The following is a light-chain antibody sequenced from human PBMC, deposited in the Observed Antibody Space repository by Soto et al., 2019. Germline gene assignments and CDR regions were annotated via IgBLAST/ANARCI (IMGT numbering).Light chain of an antibody. CDR2: SNN. J-gene: IGLJ7*01. CDR1: SSNIGSNT. CDR3: AAWDDSLNGVV. V-gene: IGLV1-44*01. Sequence: QPVLTQPPSASATPGQRVTISCSGGSSNIGSNTVNWYQQLPGTAPKLLIHSNNQRPSGVPDRFSGSKSGTSASLAISGLQSEYEADYYCAAWDDSLNGVVFGGGTQLTVL.